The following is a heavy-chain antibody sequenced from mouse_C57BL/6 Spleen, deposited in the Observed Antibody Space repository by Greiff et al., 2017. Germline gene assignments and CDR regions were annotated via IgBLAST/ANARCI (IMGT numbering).Heavy chain of an antibody. CDR1: GYSFTSYY. CDR3: ANVGNYYAMDY. D-gene: IGHD3-3*01. J-gene: IGHJ4*01. CDR2: IYPGSGNT. Sequence: VQLQQSGPELVKPGASVKISCKASGYSFTSYYIHWVKQRPGQGLEWIGWIYPGSGNTKYNEKFKGKATLTADTSSSTAYMQLSSLTSEDSAVYYCANVGNYYAMDYWGQGTSVTVSS. V-gene: IGHV1-66*01.